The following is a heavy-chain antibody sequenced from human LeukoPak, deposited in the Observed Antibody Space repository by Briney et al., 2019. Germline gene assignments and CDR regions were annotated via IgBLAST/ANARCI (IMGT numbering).Heavy chain of an antibody. V-gene: IGHV1-46*01. Sequence: ASVKVSCKASGYTFTSYYMHWVRQAPGQGLEWMGIINPSGGSTSYAQEFQGRVTMTRDTSTSTVYMELSSLRSEDTAVYYCARGGYYDFWSGYGYYYYYMDVWGKGTTVTVSS. J-gene: IGHJ6*03. CDR2: INPSGGST. CDR1: GYTFTSYY. D-gene: IGHD3-3*01. CDR3: ARGGYYDFWSGYGYYYYYMDV.